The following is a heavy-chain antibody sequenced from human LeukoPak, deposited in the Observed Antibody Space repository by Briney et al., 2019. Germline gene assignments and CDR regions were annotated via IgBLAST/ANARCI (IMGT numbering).Heavy chain of an antibody. CDR2: ISGYNGHT. CDR3: ARFCSGGGCYHNWFDP. D-gene: IGHD2-15*01. CDR1: GYTFTSYG. Sequence: ASVKVSCTASGYTFTSYGISWVRQAPGQRLEWVGWISGYNGHTNYEQKLQDRVTMTTDPATNTAYMEHRSLRSDDTAVYHCARFCSGGGCYHNWFDPWGQGTLVTVSS. V-gene: IGHV1-18*01. J-gene: IGHJ5*02.